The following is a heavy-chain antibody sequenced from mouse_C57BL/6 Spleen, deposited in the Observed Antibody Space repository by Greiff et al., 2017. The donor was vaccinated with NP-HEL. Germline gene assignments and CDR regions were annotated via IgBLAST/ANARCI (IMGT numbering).Heavy chain of an antibody. J-gene: IGHJ4*01. CDR2: IHPSDSDT. D-gene: IGHD2-5*01. Sequence: QVQLQQPGAELVKPGASVKVSCKASGYTFTSYWMHWVKQRPGQGLEWIGRIHPSDSDTNYNQKFKGKATLTVDKSSSTAYMQLSSLTSEDSAVYYCAMEYSNYFYYAMDYWGQGTSVTVSS. CDR1: GYTFTSYW. CDR3: AMEYSNYFYYAMDY. V-gene: IGHV1-74*01.